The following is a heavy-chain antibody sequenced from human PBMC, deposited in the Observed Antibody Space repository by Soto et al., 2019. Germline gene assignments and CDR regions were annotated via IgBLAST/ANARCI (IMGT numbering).Heavy chain of an antibody. CDR1: GYTFTGYD. CDR2: INPNSGGT. CDR3: ARDVAVAVNFDY. V-gene: IGHV1-2*02. Sequence: ASVKVSCKASGYTFTGYDMHWVRQAPGQGLEWMGWINPNSGGTNYAQKFQGRVTMTRDTSISTAYMELSRLRSDDTAVYYCARDVAVAVNFDYWGQGTLVTVSS. J-gene: IGHJ4*02. D-gene: IGHD6-19*01.